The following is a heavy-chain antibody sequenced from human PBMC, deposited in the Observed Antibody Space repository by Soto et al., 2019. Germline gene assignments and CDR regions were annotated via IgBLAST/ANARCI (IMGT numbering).Heavy chain of an antibody. CDR3: ARGTHYDILTRYYLPYDGMDV. D-gene: IGHD3-9*01. V-gene: IGHV4-4*02. CDR1: GGSLSINNW. Sequence: TGTLSLTCAVSGGSLSINNWCSFVRQPPGKGLEWIGEIYHSGSTNYNPSLKSRVTISVDKSKNQFSLKLSSVTAADTAVYYCARGTHYDILTRYYLPYDGMDVWGQGTTVTVS. CDR2: IYHSGST. J-gene: IGHJ6*02.